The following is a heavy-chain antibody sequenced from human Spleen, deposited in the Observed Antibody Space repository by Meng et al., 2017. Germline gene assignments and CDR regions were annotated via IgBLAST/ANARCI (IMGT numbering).Heavy chain of an antibody. CDR2: IKSDGMST. J-gene: IGHJ4*02. CDR3: VRGYSHDSSPYDY. D-gene: IGHD3-22*01. V-gene: IGHV3-74*01. CDR1: GLTFSNFW. Sequence: DVQLVESGGCLVVPAGSLTLPCVVSGLTFSNFWMHWVRQVPGKGLVWVARIKSDGMSTGYADSVKGRFTVSRDDAKNTLYLQMNSLRAEDTAVYYCVRGYSHDSSPYDYWGQGSLVTVSS.